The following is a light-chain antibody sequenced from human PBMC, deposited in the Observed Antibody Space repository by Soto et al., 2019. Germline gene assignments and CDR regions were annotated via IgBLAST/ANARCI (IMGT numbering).Light chain of an antibody. V-gene: IGKV3-11*01. CDR2: DAS. CDR3: QQRSNWPPT. Sequence: EIVMTQSPATLSVSPGERATLSCRASQSFSSNLAWYQQKPGQAPRLLIYDASNRATGSPARFSGSGSGTDFTLTISSLEAEDFAVYYCQQRSNWPPTFGQGTKVDIK. CDR1: QSFSSN. J-gene: IGKJ1*01.